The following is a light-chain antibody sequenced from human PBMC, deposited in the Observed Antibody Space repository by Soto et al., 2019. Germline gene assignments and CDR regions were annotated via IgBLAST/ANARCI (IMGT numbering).Light chain of an antibody. Sequence: EIVLAQSPATLSLSPGDRATLSCGASQSISRSYLAWYQQKPGLAPRLIIYEASTRATGIPDRFSGSGSETDFTLTISRLEPEDFAVYYCQQSGSSPITFGQGTRLEIK. V-gene: IGKV3D-20*01. CDR2: EAS. CDR1: QSISRSY. J-gene: IGKJ5*01. CDR3: QQSGSSPIT.